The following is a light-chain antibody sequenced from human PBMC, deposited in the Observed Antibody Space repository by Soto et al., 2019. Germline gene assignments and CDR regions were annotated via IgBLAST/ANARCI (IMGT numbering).Light chain of an antibody. CDR2: QDT. CDR1: KLGFKY. V-gene: IGLV3-1*01. CDR3: QAWDSSTAV. Sequence: SYELTQPPSVSVSPGQTASITCSGDKLGFKYASWYQQKPGQSPVLVIFQDTKRPSGIPERFSGSNSGNRATLTISETQAMDEADYYCQAWDSSTAVFGGGTKVTVL. J-gene: IGLJ2*01.